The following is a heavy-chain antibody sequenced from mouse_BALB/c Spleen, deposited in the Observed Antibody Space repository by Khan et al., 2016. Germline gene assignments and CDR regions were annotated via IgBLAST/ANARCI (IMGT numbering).Heavy chain of an antibody. Sequence: EVELVESGGGLVRPGGSLKLSCAASGFTFSHYGMFWVRQTPDKRLELVASINSDGGNTYYPDSVKGRFTVSRDNAKNTLYLQMSSLKSEDTAMYYCAREGIYSGYTMDYWGQGTSVTVSS. V-gene: IGHV5-6-3*01. D-gene: IGHD1-1*01. CDR2: INSDGGNT. CDR1: GFTFSHYG. CDR3: AREGIYSGYTMDY. J-gene: IGHJ4*01.